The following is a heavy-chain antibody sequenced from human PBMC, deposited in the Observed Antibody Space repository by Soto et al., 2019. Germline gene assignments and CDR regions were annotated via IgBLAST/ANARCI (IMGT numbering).Heavy chain of an antibody. CDR3: AREDDGGDSLGV. D-gene: IGHD2-21*02. Sequence: SQTLRLTCTVLGVYRIGHHYRSTWIRQSPRKGLEWIGYIHPSWNILYNPSLKSRVTISVDTSKNQFSLHLTSVTAADTAVYFCAREDDGGDSLGVWGQGTTVTVSS. V-gene: IGHV4-30-4*08. J-gene: IGHJ6*02. CDR2: IHPSWNI. CDR1: GVYRIGHHYR.